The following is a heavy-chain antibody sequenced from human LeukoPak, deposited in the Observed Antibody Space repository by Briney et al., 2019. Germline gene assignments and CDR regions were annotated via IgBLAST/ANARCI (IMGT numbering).Heavy chain of an antibody. CDR3: ASLSFGVVITGSYYFDY. D-gene: IGHD3-3*01. J-gene: IGHJ4*02. Sequence: GASVKVSCKASGYTFTSYAMHWVRQAPGQRLEWMGWINAGNGNTKYSQKFQGRVTITRDTSASTAYMELSSLRSEDTAVYYCASLSFGVVITGSYYFDYWGQGTLVTVST. V-gene: IGHV1-3*01. CDR2: INAGNGNT. CDR1: GYTFTSYA.